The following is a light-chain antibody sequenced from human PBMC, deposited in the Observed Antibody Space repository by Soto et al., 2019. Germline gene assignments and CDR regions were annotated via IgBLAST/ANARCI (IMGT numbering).Light chain of an antibody. CDR3: HSSDSRLSGSKV. CDR2: GNN. J-gene: IGLJ3*02. V-gene: IGLV1-40*01. CDR1: RFNIGAGSD. Sequence: QSVLTQPPSVSGAPGQRVTISCTGSRFNIGAGSDVHWYQQLPGTAPKLLVYGNNNRPSGVPDRFSGSKSGTSASLAISGLQAEDEGGYYCHSSDSRLSGSKVFGGGTKVTVL.